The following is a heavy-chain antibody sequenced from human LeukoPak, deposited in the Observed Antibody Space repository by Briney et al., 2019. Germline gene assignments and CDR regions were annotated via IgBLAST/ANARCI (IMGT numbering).Heavy chain of an antibody. Sequence: SETLSLTCAVSGGSISSYYWSWIRQPPGKGLEGIGYIYYSGSTNYNPSLKSRVTISVDTSKNQFSLKLSSVTAADTAVYYCAGGIAVAGIPSWGQGTLVTVSS. V-gene: IGHV4-59*01. CDR2: IYYSGST. CDR3: AGGIAVAGIPS. J-gene: IGHJ5*02. CDR1: GGSISSYY. D-gene: IGHD6-19*01.